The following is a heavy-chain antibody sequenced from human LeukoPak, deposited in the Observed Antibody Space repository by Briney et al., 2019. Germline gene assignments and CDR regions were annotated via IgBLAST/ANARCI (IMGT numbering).Heavy chain of an antibody. CDR2: IYTSGST. J-gene: IGHJ6*02. Sequence: SETLSLTCTVSGGSISSYYWSWIRQPAGKGLEWIGRIYTSGSTNYNPSLKSRVTMSVDTSKNQFSLKLSSVTAADTAVYYCARGGSGSYYNTRPYYYYGMDVWGQGTTVTVSS. CDR3: ARGGSGSYYNTRPYYYYGMDV. D-gene: IGHD3-10*01. V-gene: IGHV4-4*07. CDR1: GGSISSYY.